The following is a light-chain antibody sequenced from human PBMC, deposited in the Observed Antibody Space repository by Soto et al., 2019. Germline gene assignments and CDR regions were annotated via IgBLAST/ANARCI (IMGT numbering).Light chain of an antibody. Sequence: QSALTQPASVSGSPGQSITISCTGTSSDVGGYNYVSWYQQHPGKAPKLMFYDVSNRPSGVSNRFSGSKSGNTASLTISGLQADDVADYYFSSYTSSSLDVFGTGTKLTVL. CDR2: DVS. CDR3: SSYTSSSLDV. J-gene: IGLJ1*01. CDR1: SSDVGGYNY. V-gene: IGLV2-14*01.